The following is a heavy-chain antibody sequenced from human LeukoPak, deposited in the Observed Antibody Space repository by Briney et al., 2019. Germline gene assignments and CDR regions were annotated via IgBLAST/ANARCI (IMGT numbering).Heavy chain of an antibody. CDR2: IYYSGST. CDR3: ARLEAVASSYYFDY. Sequence: SETLSLTCTVSGGSISSYYWSWIRQPPGKGLEWIGCIYYSGSTNYNPSLKSRVTISVDTSKNQFSLKLSSVTAADTAVYYCARLEAVASSYYFDYWGQGTLVTVSS. D-gene: IGHD6-19*01. V-gene: IGHV4-59*08. J-gene: IGHJ4*02. CDR1: GGSISSYY.